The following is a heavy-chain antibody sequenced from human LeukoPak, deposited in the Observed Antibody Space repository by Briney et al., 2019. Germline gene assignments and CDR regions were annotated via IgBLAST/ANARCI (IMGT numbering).Heavy chain of an antibody. CDR3: ARVLVGGTNWFDP. Sequence: GGSLRLSCAASGFTFSTYAMHWVRQTPGKGLEYVSAISTNGGGTYYANSVKGRFTISRDNSKNTLYLQMGSLRAEDMAVYYCARVLVGGTNWFDPWGQGTLVTVSS. CDR1: GFTFSTYA. V-gene: IGHV3-64*01. J-gene: IGHJ5*02. D-gene: IGHD1-26*01. CDR2: ISTNGGGT.